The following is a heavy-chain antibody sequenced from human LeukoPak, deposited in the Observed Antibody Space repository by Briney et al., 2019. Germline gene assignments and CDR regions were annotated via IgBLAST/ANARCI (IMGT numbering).Heavy chain of an antibody. J-gene: IGHJ5*02. D-gene: IGHD1/OR15-1a*01. CDR1: GYSFTSYW. CDR3: ARWRGLALNNIWFDP. Sequence: GESLKISCKGSGYSFTSYWIGWVRQVPGKGLGWMGIIYPGDSDTRYSPSFQGQVAISADKSISTAYLQWSSLKASDTAMYYCARWRGLALNNIWFDPWGQGTLVTVSS. V-gene: IGHV5-51*01. CDR2: IYPGDSDT.